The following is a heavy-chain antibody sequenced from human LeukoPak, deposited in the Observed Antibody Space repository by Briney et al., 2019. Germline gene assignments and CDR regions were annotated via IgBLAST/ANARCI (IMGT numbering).Heavy chain of an antibody. CDR2: IRYDGCNK. V-gene: IGHV3-30*02. CDR1: VFTFSSYG. CDR3: AGNPIVGDYMDV. Sequence: GGSLRLSRAASVFTFSSYGVHWVRKGTGKGLEGVAFIRYDGCNKYYAESVKRRFTISSDNSKNTLYLQMSSLRAEDTAVYYCAGNPIVGDYMDVWGKGTTVTISS. D-gene: IGHD1-26*01. J-gene: IGHJ6*03.